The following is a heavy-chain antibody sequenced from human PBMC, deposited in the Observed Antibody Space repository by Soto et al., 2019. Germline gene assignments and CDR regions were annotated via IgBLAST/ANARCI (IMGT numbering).Heavy chain of an antibody. D-gene: IGHD2-15*01. CDR2: IKSKSDGGTT. V-gene: IGHV3-15*07. CDR3: TTRHCSGGSCLYDY. Sequence: EVQLVESGGGLVKPGGSLTLSCAASGFTFSNAWMHWVRQAPGKGLEWGGRIKSKSDGGTTYYATPVEGRFTSSRDDSENALYLQMNSLKTEDTAVYYCTTRHCSGGSCLYDYWCQVTPVTVSS. CDR1: GFTFSNAW. J-gene: IGHJ4*02.